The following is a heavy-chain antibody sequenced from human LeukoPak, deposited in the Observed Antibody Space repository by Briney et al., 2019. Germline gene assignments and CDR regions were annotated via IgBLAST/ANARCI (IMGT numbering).Heavy chain of an antibody. V-gene: IGHV4-59*08. J-gene: IGHJ3*02. CDR1: GGSISGYY. Sequence: PSETLSLTCAVSGGSISGYYWSWIRQPPGKGLEWIGQIYYSGGTIYNPSLKGRVTISVDTTNNHFSLKLSSMTAADTAVFYCARHGTGQKAFDIWGQRTMVTVSS. CDR2: IYYSGGT. D-gene: IGHD1-14*01. CDR3: ARHGTGQKAFDI.